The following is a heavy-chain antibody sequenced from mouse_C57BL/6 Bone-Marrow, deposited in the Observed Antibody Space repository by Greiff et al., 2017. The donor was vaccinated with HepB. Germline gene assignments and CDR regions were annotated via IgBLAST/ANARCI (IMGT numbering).Heavy chain of an antibody. Sequence: VQLQQSGAELVRPGASVTLSCKASGYTFTDYEMHWVKQTPVHGLEWIGAIDPETGGTAYNQKFKGKAILTADKSSSTAYMELRSLTSEDSAVYYCTREGGQLRPFAYWGQGTLVTVSA. D-gene: IGHD3-2*02. CDR3: TREGGQLRPFAY. CDR1: GYTFTDYE. V-gene: IGHV1-15*01. J-gene: IGHJ3*01. CDR2: IDPETGGT.